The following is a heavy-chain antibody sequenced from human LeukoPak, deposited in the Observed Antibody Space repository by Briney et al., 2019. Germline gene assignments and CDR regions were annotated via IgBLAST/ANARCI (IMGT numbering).Heavy chain of an antibody. CDR2: IYYSGST. CDR3: ANNYGSGSYHDAFDI. CDR1: GGSISSGGYY. Sequence: SETLSLTCTVSGGSISSGGYYWSWIRQHPGKGLEWIGYIYYSGSTYYNPSLKSRVTISVDTSKNQFSLKLSSVTAADTAVYYCANNYGSGSYHDAFDIWGQGTMVTVSS. V-gene: IGHV4-31*03. D-gene: IGHD3-10*01. J-gene: IGHJ3*02.